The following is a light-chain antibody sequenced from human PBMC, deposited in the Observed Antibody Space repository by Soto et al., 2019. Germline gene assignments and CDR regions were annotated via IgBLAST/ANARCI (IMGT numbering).Light chain of an antibody. Sequence: DIQMTQSPSTLSASVGDRVTITCRASESISRWLVWYLQKPGKAPKLLINKASNLQSGVPSRFSGSGSGTEFTLTISSLQPDDFATYYCQQYDSNPITFGGGTKVEI. J-gene: IGKJ4*01. CDR3: QQYDSNPIT. CDR1: ESISRW. CDR2: KAS. V-gene: IGKV1-5*03.